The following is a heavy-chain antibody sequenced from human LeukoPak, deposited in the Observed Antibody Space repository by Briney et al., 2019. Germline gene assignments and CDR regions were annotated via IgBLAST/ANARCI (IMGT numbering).Heavy chain of an antibody. CDR3: ARVSGRLFDDAFDI. CDR2: ISSSSSTI. Sequence: QSGGSLRLSCAASGFTFSNYNMNWVRQAPGKGLEWVSYISSSSSTIYYADSVKGRFTISRDNSKNTLYLQMNSLRAEDTAVYYCARVSGRLFDDAFDIWGQGTMVTVSS. D-gene: IGHD3-10*02. CDR1: GFTFSNYN. V-gene: IGHV3-48*01. J-gene: IGHJ3*02.